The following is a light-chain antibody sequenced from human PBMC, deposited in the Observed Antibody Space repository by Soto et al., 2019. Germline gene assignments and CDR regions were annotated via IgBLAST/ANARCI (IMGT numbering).Light chain of an antibody. CDR1: ISDVGGYNF. CDR3: SSFTGSNYV. V-gene: IGLV2-14*03. CDR2: DVS. Sequence: SVLTQPASGSGSPGRWITISCTGTISDVGGYNFVSWYQQYPGKAPKLMICDVSNRPSGVSNRFSGSKSGNTASLTISGLQAEDEADYYCSSFTGSNYVFGTGTKVTVL. J-gene: IGLJ1*01.